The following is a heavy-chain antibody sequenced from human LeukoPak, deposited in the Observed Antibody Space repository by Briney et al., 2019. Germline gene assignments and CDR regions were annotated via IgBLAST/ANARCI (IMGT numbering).Heavy chain of an antibody. Sequence: SETLSLTCTVSGGSTSRYYWSWIRQPPGKRLEWLVYIYYSGSTTYNPSLKSRLTMSVDTSKNQISLKLISLTAADTAVYYCARLPGIAAVWGQGTLVTVSS. CDR1: GGSTSRYY. CDR2: IYYSGST. CDR3: ARLPGIAAV. D-gene: IGHD6-13*01. V-gene: IGHV4-59*08. J-gene: IGHJ4*02.